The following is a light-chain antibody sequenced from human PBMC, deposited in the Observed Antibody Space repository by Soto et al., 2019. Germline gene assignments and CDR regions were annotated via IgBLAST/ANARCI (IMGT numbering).Light chain of an antibody. CDR2: GAS. CDR1: QSVSSSY. V-gene: IGKV3-20*01. Sequence: EIVLTQSPGTLSLYPGERATLSCRASQSVSSSYLAWYQQQPGQAPRPLIYGASSRATGIPARFSGSGSGTDFTLTISRLEPEDFAVYYCQQYGSSPWTFGQGTKADIK. CDR3: QQYGSSPWT. J-gene: IGKJ1*01.